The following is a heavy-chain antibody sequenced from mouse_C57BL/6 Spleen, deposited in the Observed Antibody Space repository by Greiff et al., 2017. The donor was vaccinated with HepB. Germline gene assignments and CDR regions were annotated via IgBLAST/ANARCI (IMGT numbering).Heavy chain of an antibody. CDR3: ARDGRGPFDY. V-gene: IGHV5-17*01. J-gene: IGHJ2*01. D-gene: IGHD1-1*01. CDR1: GFTFSDYG. Sequence: DVKLVESGGGLVKPGGSLKLSCAASGFTFSDYGMHWVRQAPEKGLEWVAYISSGSSTIYYADTVKGRFTISRDNAKNTLFLQMTSLRSEDTAMYYCARDGRGPFDYWGQGTTLTVSS. CDR2: ISSGSSTI.